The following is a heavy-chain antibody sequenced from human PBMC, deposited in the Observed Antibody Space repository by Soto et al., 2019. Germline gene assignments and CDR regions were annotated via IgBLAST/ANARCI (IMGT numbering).Heavy chain of an antibody. Sequence: QLQLQESGPGLVKPSETLSLTCTVSGGSLSSYNSFWGYIRQHPEKGLEWIGSIYSSGSTFYNPSLKSRVTLSVDTSASQFSLKLSSVTAADTGVYYCARHTDYGEASTLGWFDPWGQGTLVAISS. CDR2: IYSSGST. CDR3: ARHTDYGEASTLGWFDP. CDR1: GGSLSSYNSF. V-gene: IGHV4-39*01. D-gene: IGHD4-17*01. J-gene: IGHJ5*02.